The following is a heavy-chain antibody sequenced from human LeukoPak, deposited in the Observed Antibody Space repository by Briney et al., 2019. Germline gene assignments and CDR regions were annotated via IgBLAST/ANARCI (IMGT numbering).Heavy chain of an antibody. CDR1: GFAFNSYT. CDR3: ARAAGWLDP. J-gene: IGHJ5*02. CDR2: ISGNGAST. V-gene: IGHV3-23*01. Sequence: GGSLRLSCAASGFAFNSYTMTWVRQAPGKGLEWVSSISGNGASTYSADSVKGRFTISRDNSKSTLYLQMHSLRAEDTAVYYCARAAGWLDPWGQGTLVTVSS.